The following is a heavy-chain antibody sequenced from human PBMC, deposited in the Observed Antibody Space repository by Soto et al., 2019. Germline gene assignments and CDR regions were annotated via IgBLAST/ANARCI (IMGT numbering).Heavy chain of an antibody. CDR2: ISAYNGNT. V-gene: IGHV1-18*01. J-gene: IGHJ5*02. Sequence: ASVKGSCKASRYTFTSYGISWVRQAPGQGLEWMGWISAYNGNTNYAQKLQGRVTMTTDTSTSTAYMELRSLRSDDTAVYYCARDRVAAPDWFDPWGQGTLVTVSS. CDR1: RYTFTSYG. CDR3: ARDRVAAPDWFDP. D-gene: IGHD6-6*01.